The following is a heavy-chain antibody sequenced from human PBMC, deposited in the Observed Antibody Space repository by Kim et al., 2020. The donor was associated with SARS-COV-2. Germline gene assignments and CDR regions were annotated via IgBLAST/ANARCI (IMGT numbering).Heavy chain of an antibody. CDR2: ISAYNGNT. J-gene: IGHJ4*02. CDR1: GYTFTSYG. D-gene: IGHD3-22*01. Sequence: ASVKVSCKASGYTFTSYGISWVRQAPGQGLEWMGWISAYNGNTNYAQKLQGRVTMTTDTSTSTAYMELRSLRSDDTAVYYCARGCSSSGYLCPLSNWGQGTLVTVSS. V-gene: IGHV1-18*01. CDR3: ARGCSSSGYLCPLSN.